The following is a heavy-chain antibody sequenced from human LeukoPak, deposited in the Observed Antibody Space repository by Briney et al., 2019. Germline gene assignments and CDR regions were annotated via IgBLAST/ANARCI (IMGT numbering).Heavy chain of an antibody. V-gene: IGHV4-61*02. J-gene: IGHJ4*02. CDR2: IYSTGST. Sequence: PSETLSLTCTVSGGSISSGSYYWSWIRQPAGEGLEWIGRIYSTGSTNYKPSLKSRVTISVDTSKNQFSLKLSSVTAADTAVYYCARGYYYDSSGYWAHDYWGQGTLVTVSS. CDR3: ARGYYYDSSGYWAHDY. CDR1: GGSISSGSYY. D-gene: IGHD3-22*01.